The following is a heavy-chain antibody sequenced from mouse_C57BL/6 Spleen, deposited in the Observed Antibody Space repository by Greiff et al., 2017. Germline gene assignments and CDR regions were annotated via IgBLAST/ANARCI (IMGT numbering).Heavy chain of an antibody. CDR2: ISSGGSYT. CDR3: ARRGDSSGYDY. D-gene: IGHD3-2*02. J-gene: IGHJ2*01. CDR1: GFTFSSYG. Sequence: EVHLVESGGDLVKPGGSLKLSCAASGFTFSSYGMSWVRQTPDKRLEWVATISSGGSYTYYPDSVKGRFTISRDNAKNTLYLQMSSLKSEDTAMYYCARRGDSSGYDYWGQGTTLTVSS. V-gene: IGHV5-6*01.